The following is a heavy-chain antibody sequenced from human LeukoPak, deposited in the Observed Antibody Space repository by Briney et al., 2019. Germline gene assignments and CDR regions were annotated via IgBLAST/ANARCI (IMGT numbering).Heavy chain of an antibody. CDR3: ARVGSSYYYDSSGYYPGC. CDR2: IYSGGST. CDR1: GFTVSSNY. V-gene: IGHV3-66*01. D-gene: IGHD3-22*01. Sequence: GGSLRLSCAASGFTVSSNYMSWVRQAPGKGLEWVSVIYSGGSTYCADSVKGRFTISRDNSKNTLYLQMNSLRAEDTAVYYCARVGSSYYYDSSGYYPGCWGQGTLVTVSS. J-gene: IGHJ4*02.